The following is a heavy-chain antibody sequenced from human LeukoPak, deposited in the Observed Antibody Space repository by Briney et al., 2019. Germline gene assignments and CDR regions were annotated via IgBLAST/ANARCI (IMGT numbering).Heavy chain of an antibody. CDR1: GGTFSSYA. D-gene: IGHD2-15*01. J-gene: IGHJ3*02. CDR2: IIPILGIA. CDR3: ARLVVAATEDVFDI. V-gene: IGHV1-69*04. Sequence: GASVKVSCKASGGTFSSYAISWVRQAPGQGLEWMGRIIPILGIANYAQKFQGRVTITADKSTSTAYMELSSLRSEDTAVYYCARLVVAATEDVFDIWGQGTMVTVSS.